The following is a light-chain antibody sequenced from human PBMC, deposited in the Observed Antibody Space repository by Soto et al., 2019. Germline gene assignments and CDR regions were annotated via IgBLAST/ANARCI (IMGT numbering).Light chain of an antibody. CDR2: GNS. Sequence: QSVLTQPPSVSGAPGQRVTISGTGSSSNIGAGYDVHWYQQLPGTAPKLLIYGNSNRPSGVPDRFSGSKSGTSASLAITGLQAEDEADYYCPSYDSSLSGWVFGGGTKVTVL. CDR1: SSNIGAGYD. V-gene: IGLV1-40*01. J-gene: IGLJ3*02. CDR3: PSYDSSLSGWV.